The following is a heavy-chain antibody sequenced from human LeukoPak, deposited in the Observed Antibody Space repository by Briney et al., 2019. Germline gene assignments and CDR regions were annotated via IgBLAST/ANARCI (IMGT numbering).Heavy chain of an antibody. CDR2: ISGSGGST. CDR3: ARDPYNGAYSEGYYYYYMDV. CDR1: GFTFSSYA. D-gene: IGHD1-1*01. Sequence: PGGSLRLSCAASGFTFSSYAMSWVRQAPGKGLEWVSAISGSGGSTYYADSVKGRFTISRDNAKNSLYLQMNSLRVEDTAIYYCARDPYNGAYSEGYYYYYMDVWGKGTTVTVSS. J-gene: IGHJ6*03. V-gene: IGHV3-23*01.